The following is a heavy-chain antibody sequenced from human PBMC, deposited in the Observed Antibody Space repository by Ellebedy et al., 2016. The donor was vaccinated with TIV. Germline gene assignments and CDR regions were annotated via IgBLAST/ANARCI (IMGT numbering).Heavy chain of an antibody. CDR3: ARDGVLAELSSSWAYYYYYGMDV. V-gene: IGHV1-46*01. CDR1: GYTFTSYY. Sequence: ASVKVSCXASGYTFTSYYMHWVRQAPGQGLEWMGIINPSGGSTSYAQKFQGRVTMTRDTSTSTVYMELSSLRSEDTAVYYCARDGVLAELSSSWAYYYYYGMDVWGQGTTVTVSS. CDR2: INPSGGST. D-gene: IGHD6-13*01. J-gene: IGHJ6*02.